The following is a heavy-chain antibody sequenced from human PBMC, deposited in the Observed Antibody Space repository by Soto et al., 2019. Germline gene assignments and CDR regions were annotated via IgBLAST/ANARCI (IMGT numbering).Heavy chain of an antibody. Sequence: QVQLVESGGGVVQPGRSLRLSCAASGFTFSSYAMHWVRQAPGKGLEWVAVISYDGSNKYYADSVKGRFTISRDNSKNTLYLQMNSLRAEDTAVYYCAREGGAYTAMASYFDY. J-gene: IGHJ4*01. CDR1: GFTFSSYA. CDR2: ISYDGSNK. D-gene: IGHD5-18*01. V-gene: IGHV3-30-3*01. CDR3: AREGGAYTAMASYFDY.